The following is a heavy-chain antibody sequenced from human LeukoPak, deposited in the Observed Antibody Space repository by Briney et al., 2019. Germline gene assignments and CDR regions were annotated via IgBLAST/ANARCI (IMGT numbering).Heavy chain of an antibody. D-gene: IGHD2-8*01. J-gene: IGHJ4*02. Sequence: GGSLRLSCEASGFTFDDYGMSWVRQRPGKGLEWVSGINRNGDSTDYADSVKGRFTISRDNAKNSHFLQMNSLEVEGTALYYCARGFRNGPFDCWGQGTLVTVSS. CDR1: GFTFDDYG. V-gene: IGHV3-20*04. CDR2: INRNGDST. CDR3: ARGFRNGPFDC.